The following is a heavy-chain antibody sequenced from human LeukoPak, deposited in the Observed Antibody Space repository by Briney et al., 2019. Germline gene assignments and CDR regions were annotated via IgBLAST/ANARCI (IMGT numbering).Heavy chain of an antibody. V-gene: IGHV3-21*01. CDR2: ISSSSSYI. J-gene: IGHJ4*02. Sequence: AGGSLRLSCAASGLTFSSYSMNWVRQAPGKGLEWVSSISSSSSYIYYADSVKGRFTISRDNAKNSLYLQMNSLRAEDTAVYYCARDRIDYGDLPADYWGQGTLVTVSS. CDR3: ARDRIDYGDLPADY. D-gene: IGHD4-17*01. CDR1: GLTFSSYS.